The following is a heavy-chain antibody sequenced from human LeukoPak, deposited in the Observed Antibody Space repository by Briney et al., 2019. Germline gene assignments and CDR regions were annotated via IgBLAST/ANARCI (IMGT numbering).Heavy chain of an antibody. J-gene: IGHJ4*02. D-gene: IGHD3-10*01. CDR2: TRYDGSNK. Sequence: SGGSLRLSCAASGFTFSSYGMHWVRQAPGKGLEWAAFTRYDGSNKYYADSVKGRFTISRDNSKNTLYLQMNSLRAEDTAVYYCAKGRGTYYYGSGSLGIDYWGQGTLVTVSS. CDR3: AKGRGTYYYGSGSLGIDY. CDR1: GFTFSSYG. V-gene: IGHV3-30*02.